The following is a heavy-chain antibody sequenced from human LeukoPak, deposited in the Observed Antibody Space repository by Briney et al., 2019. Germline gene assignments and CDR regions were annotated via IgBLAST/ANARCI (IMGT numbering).Heavy chain of an antibody. CDR2: VYYSGST. V-gene: IGHV4-59*02. CDR1: GGSVSSYY. J-gene: IGHJ2*01. Sequence: SETLSLTCTVSGGSVSSYYWSWLRQSPGKGLEWIGYVYYSGSTNYNPALKSRVTISLDTSENQFSLKLSSVTAADTAVYYCAREANSPTARYWYFDLWGRGTQVTVSS. CDR3: AREANSPTARYWYFDL. D-gene: IGHD2-21*01.